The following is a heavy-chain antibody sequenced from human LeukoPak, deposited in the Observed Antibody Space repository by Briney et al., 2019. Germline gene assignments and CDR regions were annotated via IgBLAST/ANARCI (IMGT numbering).Heavy chain of an antibody. CDR3: ARKWAPITIFGVVNNCFDP. D-gene: IGHD3-3*01. Sequence: ASVKVSCKASGYTFTSYAMHWVRQAPGQRLEWMGWINAGNGNTKYSQKFQGRVTITRDTSASTAYMELSSLRSEDTAVYYCARKWAPITIFGVVNNCFDPWGQGTLVTVSS. J-gene: IGHJ5*02. V-gene: IGHV1-3*01. CDR2: INAGNGNT. CDR1: GYTFTSYA.